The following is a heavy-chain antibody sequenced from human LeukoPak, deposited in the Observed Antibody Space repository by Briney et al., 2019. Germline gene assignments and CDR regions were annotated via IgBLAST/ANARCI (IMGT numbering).Heavy chain of an antibody. D-gene: IGHD4-23*01. CDR3: ARSYGGKVNWFDP. CDR1: GYTFTSYA. CDR2: IIPILGIA. Sequence: ASVKVSCKASGYTFTSYAISWVRQAPGQGLEWMGRIIPILGIANYAQKFQGRVTITADKSTSTAYMELSSLRSEDTAVYYCARSYGGKVNWFDPWGQGTLVTVSS. V-gene: IGHV1-69*04. J-gene: IGHJ5*02.